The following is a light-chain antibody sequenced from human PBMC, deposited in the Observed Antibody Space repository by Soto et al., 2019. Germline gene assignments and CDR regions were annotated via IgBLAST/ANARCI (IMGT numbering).Light chain of an antibody. Sequence: EIVMTQPPATLSVSPGESATLSCRASQSVGSNLAWYQQKAGQAPRLLIYGASTRATGIPARFSGSGSGTDFTLTISSLQSEDFAVYYCQQYNNWPLTFGGGTKVQIK. V-gene: IGKV3-15*01. CDR3: QQYNNWPLT. CDR1: QSVGSN. J-gene: IGKJ4*01. CDR2: GAS.